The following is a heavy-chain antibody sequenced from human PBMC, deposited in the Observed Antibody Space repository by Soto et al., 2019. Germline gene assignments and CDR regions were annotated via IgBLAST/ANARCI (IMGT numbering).Heavy chain of an antibody. CDR1: GGSISSSNW. CDR3: LRDPPVDTAMVIPYYYYYGMDV. V-gene: IGHV4-4*02. CDR2: IYHSGST. D-gene: IGHD5-18*01. Sequence: PSETLSLTCAVSGGSISSSNWWSWVRQPPGKGLEWIGEIYHSGSTNYNPSLKSRVTISVDKSKNQFSLKLSSVTAADTAVYYCLRDPPVDTAMVIPYYYYYGMDVWGQGTTVTISS. J-gene: IGHJ6*02.